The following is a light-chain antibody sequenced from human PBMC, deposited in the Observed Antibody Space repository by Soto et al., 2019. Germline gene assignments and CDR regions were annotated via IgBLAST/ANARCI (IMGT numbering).Light chain of an antibody. Sequence: DIQMTQSPSSLSASVGVRVTITCRASQSISSYLNWYQQKPGKAPKLLIYAASSLQSGVPSRFSGSGSGTDFTLTISSLQPEDFATYYCQQSYSTQYTFGQGTNMEIK. CDR1: QSISSY. V-gene: IGKV1-39*01. CDR3: QQSYSTQYT. CDR2: AAS. J-gene: IGKJ2*01.